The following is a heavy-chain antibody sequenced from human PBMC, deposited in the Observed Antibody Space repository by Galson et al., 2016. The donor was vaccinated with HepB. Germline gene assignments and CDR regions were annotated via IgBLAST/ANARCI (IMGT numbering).Heavy chain of an antibody. CDR2: IYPGDSDT. CDR3: ARQTAAGTIDYYYYGMDV. Sequence: QSGAEVKKPGESLKISCKGSGYSFTSYWIGWVRQMPGKGLEWMGIIYPGDSDTRYSPSSQGQVTISADKSISTAYLQWSSLKASDTAMYYCARQTAAGTIDYYYYGMDVWGQGTTVTVSS. V-gene: IGHV5-51*01. D-gene: IGHD6-13*01. J-gene: IGHJ6*02. CDR1: GYSFTSYW.